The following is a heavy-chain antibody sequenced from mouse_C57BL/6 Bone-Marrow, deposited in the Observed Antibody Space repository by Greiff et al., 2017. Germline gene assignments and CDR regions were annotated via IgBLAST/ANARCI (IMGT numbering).Heavy chain of an antibody. CDR2: IYPGDGDT. Sequence: VQLQESGAELVKPGASAKISCKASGYAFSSYWMNWVKQRPGKGLEWIGQIYPGDGDTNYNGKFKGKATLTADKSSSTAYMQLSSLTSEDSAVXFCARYPPHYYGSSHWYFDVWGTGTTVTVSS. CDR1: GYAFSSYW. D-gene: IGHD1-1*01. CDR3: ARYPPHYYGSSHWYFDV. V-gene: IGHV1-80*01. J-gene: IGHJ1*03.